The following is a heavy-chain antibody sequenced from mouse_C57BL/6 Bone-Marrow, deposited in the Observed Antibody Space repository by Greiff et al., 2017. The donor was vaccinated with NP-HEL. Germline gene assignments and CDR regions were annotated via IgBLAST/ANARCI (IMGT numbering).Heavy chain of an antibody. D-gene: IGHD2-4*01. V-gene: IGHV2-6-1*01. Sequence: VKLMESGPGLVAPSQSLSITCTVSGFSLTSYGVPWVRQPPGKGLEWLVVIWSDGSTTYYSAIKSRLSISKYNSKSQVSLKMNSLQTDDTAMYYCARQYDYDGSLGLAYWGQGTLVTVSA. CDR1: GFSLTSYG. CDR3: ARQYDYDGSLGLAY. CDR2: IWSDGST. J-gene: IGHJ3*01.